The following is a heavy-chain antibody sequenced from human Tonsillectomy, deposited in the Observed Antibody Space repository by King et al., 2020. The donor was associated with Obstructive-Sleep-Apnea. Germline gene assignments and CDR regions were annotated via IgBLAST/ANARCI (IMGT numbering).Heavy chain of an antibody. CDR2: ISYSGST. CDR3: ARDRVGRDGYNRFDY. D-gene: IGHD5-24*01. CDR1: GGSINRYY. Sequence: QLQESGPGLVKPSETLSLTCTVSGGSINRYYWSWIRQTPGKGLEWIGYISYSGSTHYNPSLKSRVTISVDTSKNQFSLKLSSVTAADTAVYYCARDRVGRDGYNRFDYWGQGTLVTVSS. J-gene: IGHJ4*02. V-gene: IGHV4-59*01.